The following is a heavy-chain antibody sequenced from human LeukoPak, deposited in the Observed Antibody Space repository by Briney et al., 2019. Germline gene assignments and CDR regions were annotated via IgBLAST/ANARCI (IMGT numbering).Heavy chain of an antibody. Sequence: GGSLRLSCAASGSSFSSYCMTWVRQAPGKGLEWVANIKQDGSEKYYVDSVKGRFTISRDNAKNSLYLQKNSLRAEDTAVYYCARDTTTYCSSTSCYRKVSWFDPWGQGTLVTVSS. J-gene: IGHJ5*02. CDR1: GSSFSSYC. D-gene: IGHD2-2*01. CDR3: ARDTTTYCSSTSCYRKVSWFDP. V-gene: IGHV3-7*01. CDR2: IKQDGSEK.